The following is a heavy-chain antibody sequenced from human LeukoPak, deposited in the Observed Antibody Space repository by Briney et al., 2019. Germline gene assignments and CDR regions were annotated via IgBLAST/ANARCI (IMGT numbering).Heavy chain of an antibody. CDR3: AKEIHAVAVAGINY. D-gene: IGHD6-19*01. Sequence: GGSLRLSCVVSGITFSTYAMSWVRQAPGKGLEWVSAISGSGGSTYYADSVKGRFTISRDNSKNTLYLQMNSLRAEDTAVYYCAKEIHAVAVAGINYWGQGTLVTVSS. CDR2: ISGSGGST. CDR1: GITFSTYA. J-gene: IGHJ4*02. V-gene: IGHV3-23*01.